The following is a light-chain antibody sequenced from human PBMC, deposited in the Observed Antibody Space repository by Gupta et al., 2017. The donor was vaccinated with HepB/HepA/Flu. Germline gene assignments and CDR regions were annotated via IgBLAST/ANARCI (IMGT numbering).Light chain of an antibody. J-gene: IGKJ4*01. V-gene: IGKV1-39*01. CDR1: QDVRTY. CDR2: GES. Sequence: DIQMTQSPSSLSASVGDRVTIACRASQDVRTYLNWYQQRPGKAPKLLIYGESRLQDGVPSRFSASGTGTDFTLTITGLQPEDLGTYYCQQSYSNSLTFGGGTKVEIK. CDR3: QQSYSNSLT.